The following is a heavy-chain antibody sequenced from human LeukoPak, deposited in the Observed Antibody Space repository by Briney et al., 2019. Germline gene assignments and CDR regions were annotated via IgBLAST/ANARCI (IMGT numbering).Heavy chain of an antibody. V-gene: IGHV4-61*02. CDR2: IYTSGST. CDR1: GGSISSGSYY. CDR3: ARDSYDSSGYYEILFDY. J-gene: IGHJ4*02. Sequence: SETLSLTCTVSGGSISSGSYYWSWIRQPAEKGLEWIGRIYTSGSTNYNPSLKSRVTISVDTSKNQFSLKLSSVTAADTAVHYCARDSYDSSGYYEILFDYWGQGTLVTVSS. D-gene: IGHD3-22*01.